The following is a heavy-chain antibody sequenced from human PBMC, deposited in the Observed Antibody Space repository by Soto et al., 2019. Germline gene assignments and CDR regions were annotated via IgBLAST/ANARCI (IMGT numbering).Heavy chain of an antibody. CDR3: ARGRGLYCSGGSCYSGWFDS. CDR2: IYYSGST. CDR1: GGSISSYY. J-gene: IGHJ5*01. D-gene: IGHD2-15*01. V-gene: IGHV4-59*01. Sequence: PSETLSLTCTVSGGSISSYYWSWIRQPPGKGLEWIGYIYYSGSTNYNPSLKSRVTISVDTSKNQFSLKLSSVTAADTAVYYCARGRGLYCSGGSCYSGWFDSWGQGTLVIVSS.